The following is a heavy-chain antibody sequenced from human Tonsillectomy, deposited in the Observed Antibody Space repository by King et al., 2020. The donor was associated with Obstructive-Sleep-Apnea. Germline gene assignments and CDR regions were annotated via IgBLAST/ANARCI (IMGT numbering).Heavy chain of an antibody. Sequence: LVQSGGGVVQPGGSLRLSCAASGFTFSSYGMHWVRQAPGKGLEWVAFIRYDGGSKYYADSVKGRFSISRDNSKNTLYLQMNSLRAEDTAVYYCAKDYYYGSGSYARQNWYFDLWGRGTLVTVSS. CDR3: AKDYYYGSGSYARQNWYFDL. V-gene: IGHV3-30*02. J-gene: IGHJ2*01. D-gene: IGHD3-10*01. CDR2: IRYDGGSK. CDR1: GFTFSSYG.